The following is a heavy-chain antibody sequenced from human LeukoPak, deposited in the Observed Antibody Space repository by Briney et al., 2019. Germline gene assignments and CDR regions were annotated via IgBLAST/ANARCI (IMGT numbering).Heavy chain of an antibody. CDR1: GFTFSSYT. J-gene: IGHJ4*02. CDR3: ARVGQAGYVGYPLDY. D-gene: IGHD5-12*01. CDR2: ISTSSAYI. V-gene: IGHV3-21*01. Sequence: GGSLRLSCAASGFTFSSYTMKWVRQAPGKGLEWVSSISTSSAYIYYADSVKGRFTISRDNAKNTLYLQMNSLRAEDTAVFYCARVGQAGYVGYPLDYRGQGTLVTVSS.